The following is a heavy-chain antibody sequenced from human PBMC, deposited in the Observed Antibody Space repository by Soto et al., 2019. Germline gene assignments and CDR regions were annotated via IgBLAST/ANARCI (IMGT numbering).Heavy chain of an antibody. CDR2: ISNDGSNK. CDR1: GFSFSTYG. D-gene: IGHD1-7*01. V-gene: IGHV3-30*18. CDR3: AKGFGNYGAFDY. Sequence: GGSLRLSCAASGFSFSTYGMHWVRQAPGKGLEWVAFISNDGSNKYYADSVKGRFTISRDNSKNTPYLQMNSLRAEDTAVYYCAKGFGNYGAFDYGGQEPLVTVS. J-gene: IGHJ4*02.